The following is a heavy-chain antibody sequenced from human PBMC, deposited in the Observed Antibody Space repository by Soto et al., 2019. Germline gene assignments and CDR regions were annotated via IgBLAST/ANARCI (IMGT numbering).Heavy chain of an antibody. D-gene: IGHD2-8*01. CDR1: GYTFTNYY. V-gene: IGHV1-18*04. CDR2: ISPYNGNT. J-gene: IGHJ6*02. CDR3: ARYHSVYCPNGVCYSEGYYYGMDV. Sequence: ASVKVSCKASGYTFTNYYISWVRQAPGQGLEWMGWISPYNGNTNYAQKFQGRVTMTTDTSTSTAYMELRSLRSDDTAVFYCARYHSVYCPNGVCYSEGYYYGMDVLGQGITVTFSS.